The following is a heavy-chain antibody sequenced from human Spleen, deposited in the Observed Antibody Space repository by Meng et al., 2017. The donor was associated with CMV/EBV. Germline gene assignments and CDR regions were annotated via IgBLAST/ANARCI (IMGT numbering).Heavy chain of an antibody. CDR3: AKAFSASWYREYYDD. J-gene: IGHJ4*02. V-gene: IGHV3-23*01. CDR2: ITASGGST. Sequence: GESLKISCAASGFTFSNYAMSWVRQTPGGGLEWVSAITASGGSTYYADSVQGRFTVSRDNSKNTLYLQMNSLRAEDTALYYCAKAFSASWYREYYDDWGQGTLVTVSS. CDR1: GFTFSNYA. D-gene: IGHD6-13*01.